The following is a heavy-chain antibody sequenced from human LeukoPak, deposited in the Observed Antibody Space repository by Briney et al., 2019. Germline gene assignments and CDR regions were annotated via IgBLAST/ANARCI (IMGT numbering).Heavy chain of an antibody. CDR3: ARDGVFRFEVGDVYYYYMDV. J-gene: IGHJ6*03. V-gene: IGHV1-2*02. D-gene: IGHD2-21*02. CDR2: INPNSGDT. Sequence: ASVKVSCKASGYIFTGYYIHWVRQAPGQGFEWMGWINPNSGDTKYAQKFQGRVTMTGDTSNNTVYMDLTRLIFDDTAMYYCARDGVFRFEVGDVYYYYMDVWGKGTTVIISS. CDR1: GYIFTGYY.